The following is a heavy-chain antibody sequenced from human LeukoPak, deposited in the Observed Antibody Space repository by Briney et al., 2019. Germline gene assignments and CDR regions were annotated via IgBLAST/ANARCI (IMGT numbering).Heavy chain of an antibody. D-gene: IGHD3-3*01. Sequence: SETLSLTCNVSGGSISSYYWTWVRQPAGSGLEWIGRINAKGDNNYNPSLKSRVTMSVDTSKNQFSLKMTSLTAPDTAVYFCAREGLDLWSGYLQDWGRGTLVTVSS. CDR3: AREGLDLWSGYLQD. CDR2: INAKGDN. V-gene: IGHV4-4*07. J-gene: IGHJ4*02. CDR1: GGSISSYY.